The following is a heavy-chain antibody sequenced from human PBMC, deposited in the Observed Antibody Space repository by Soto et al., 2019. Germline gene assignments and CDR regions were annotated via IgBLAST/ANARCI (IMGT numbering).Heavy chain of an antibody. D-gene: IGHD5-18*01. CDR2: ISGSGGST. CDR1: GFTFSSYA. J-gene: IGHJ4*02. Sequence: GGSLRLSCAASGFTFSSYAMSWVRQAPGKGLEWVSAISGSGGSTYYADSVKGRFTISRDNSKNTLYLQMNSLRAEDTAVYYCAKDPHLNRIQDYFDYWGQGTLVTVSS. CDR3: AKDPHLNRIQDYFDY. V-gene: IGHV3-23*01.